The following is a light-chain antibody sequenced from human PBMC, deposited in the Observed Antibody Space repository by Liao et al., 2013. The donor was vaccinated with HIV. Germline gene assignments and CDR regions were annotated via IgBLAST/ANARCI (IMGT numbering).Light chain of an antibody. CDR1: KLGDKY. CDR2: QDN. J-gene: IGLJ1*01. V-gene: IGLV3-1*01. Sequence: SYELTQPPSLSVSPGQTASISCSGDKLGDKYACWYQQKPGQSPVLVIYQDNKRPSGIPERFSGSNSGNTATLTISGTQAMDEADYYCQAWDSNSYVFGTGTKVTVL. CDR3: QAWDSNSYV.